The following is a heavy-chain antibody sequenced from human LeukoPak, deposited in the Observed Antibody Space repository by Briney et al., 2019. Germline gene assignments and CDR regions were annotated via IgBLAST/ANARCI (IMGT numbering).Heavy chain of an antibody. CDR1: GFTFSNYE. CDR3: ARGPRDPTEYCSGGRCSPTYEV. J-gene: IGHJ4*02. Sequence: GGSLRLSCAASGFTFSNYEMNWVRQAPGKGLEWVSYITSSGSKIYCADSVKGRFTISRDNAKNSLYLQMNSLRAEDTAVYYCARGPRDPTEYCSGGRCSPTYEVWGQGTLVTVSS. CDR2: ITSSGSKI. V-gene: IGHV3-48*03. D-gene: IGHD2-15*01.